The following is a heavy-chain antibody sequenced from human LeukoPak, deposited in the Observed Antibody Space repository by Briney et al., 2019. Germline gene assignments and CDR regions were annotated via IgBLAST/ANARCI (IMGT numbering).Heavy chain of an antibody. CDR1: GLIFSNHW. Sequence: GGSLRLSCAASGLIFSNHWMTWVRQAPGKGLEWVASIKQDGGEKYYVDSVKGRFTISRDNAKNSLYLQMNSLRAEDTAVYFCARDNNLSSWGQGTLVTVSS. CDR2: IKQDGGEK. V-gene: IGHV3-7*01. J-gene: IGHJ5*02. CDR3: ARDNNLSS.